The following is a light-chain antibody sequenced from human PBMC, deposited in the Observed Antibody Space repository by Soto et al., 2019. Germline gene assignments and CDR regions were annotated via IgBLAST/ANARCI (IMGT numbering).Light chain of an antibody. J-gene: IGKJ4*01. Sequence: EIVMTQSPATLSVSPGLTATLSCRASQSVAGNLAWYQQKPGQPPRLLIYGVSTRATGVPARFSGSGSETDFSLTISSLQIEDFALYYCQQSNNWPPLTFGGGTKVDI. V-gene: IGKV3-15*01. CDR2: GVS. CDR3: QQSNNWPPLT. CDR1: QSVAGN.